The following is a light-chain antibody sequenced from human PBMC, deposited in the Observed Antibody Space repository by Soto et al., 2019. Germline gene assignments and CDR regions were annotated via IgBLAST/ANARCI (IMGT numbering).Light chain of an antibody. Sequence: QSVLTQPPSASGTPGQRVTISCSGSISNIGRNTVNWYQQLPGTAPKLLIYSHNQRPSGVPDRFSGSKSGTSASLAITGLQSEDEADYYCAAWDDSLNGYVFGTGTKVTV. CDR1: ISNIGRNT. CDR3: AAWDDSLNGYV. CDR2: SHN. J-gene: IGLJ1*01. V-gene: IGLV1-44*01.